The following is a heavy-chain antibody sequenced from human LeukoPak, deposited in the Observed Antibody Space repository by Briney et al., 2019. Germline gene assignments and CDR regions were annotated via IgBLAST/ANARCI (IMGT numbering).Heavy chain of an antibody. J-gene: IGHJ5*02. CDR1: GYTFTSYY. V-gene: IGHV1-46*01. CDR2: INPSGGST. D-gene: IGHD3-16*02. Sequence: ASVKVSCKASGYTFTSYYMHWVRQAPGQGLEWMGIINPSGGSTSYAQKFQGRVTMTRDMSTTTDYMELSSLRSEDTAVYYCARNNSVGDIAWWFDPWGQGTLVTVSS. CDR3: ARNNSVGDIAWWFDP.